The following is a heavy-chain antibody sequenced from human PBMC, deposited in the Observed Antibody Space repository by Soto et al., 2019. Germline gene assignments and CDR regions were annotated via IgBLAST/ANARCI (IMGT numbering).Heavy chain of an antibody. J-gene: IGHJ4*02. CDR1: GYTFTTYS. D-gene: IGHD3-10*01. CDR2: ISAYTGNT. CDR3: ALNYYGSGSYSEPFDY. V-gene: IGHV1-18*01. Sequence: QVQLVQSGAEVKKPGASVKVSCKASGYTFTTYSISWVRRAPGQGLEWMGWISAYTGNTNYAQKLQGRVTMTTDISTSTAYMELRSLGSDDTAVYYCALNYYGSGSYSEPFDYWGQGTLVIVSS.